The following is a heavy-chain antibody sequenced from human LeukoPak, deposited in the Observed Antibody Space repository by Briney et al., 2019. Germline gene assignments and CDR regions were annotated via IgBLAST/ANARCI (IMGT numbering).Heavy chain of an antibody. CDR2: IYHSGST. CDR3: ARDRKYYYHMDV. CDR1: GGSISSGTYY. J-gene: IGHJ6*03. D-gene: IGHD1-14*01. Sequence: SSETLSLTCTVSGGSISSGTYYWAWIRQPPGRGLEWIGTIYHSGSTYYNPSLKTRVTISVDTSKNQFSLNLTSLTAADTAVYYCARDRKYYYHMDVWGKGTTVTVSS. V-gene: IGHV4-39*07.